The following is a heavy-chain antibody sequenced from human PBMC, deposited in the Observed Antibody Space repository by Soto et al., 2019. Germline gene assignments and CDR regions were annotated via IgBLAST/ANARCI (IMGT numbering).Heavy chain of an antibody. CDR2: ISAYNDQT. CDR3: AKDRPRLPQNFLDVY. CDR1: GYTFTDHG. J-gene: IGHJ4*02. Sequence: QIQLVQSGAEVKKPGASVKVSCKASGYTFTDHGISWVRQAPGQGFEWMGWISAYNDQTVYAQKFQGRVIMTTDKYTNTAYMELRSLTSDDTAVYYCAKDRPRLPQNFLDVYWGQGTLVTVSS. D-gene: IGHD3-16*01. V-gene: IGHV1-18*01.